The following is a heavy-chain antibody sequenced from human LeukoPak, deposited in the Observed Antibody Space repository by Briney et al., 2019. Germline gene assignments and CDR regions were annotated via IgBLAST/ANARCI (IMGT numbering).Heavy chain of an antibody. CDR3: AKGRYFDWYSGFDH. CDR1: GFTFDSFG. CDR2: ISDNGAYT. D-gene: IGHD3-9*01. J-gene: IGHJ4*02. Sequence: GGSLRLSCAASGFTFDSFGINWVRQAPGKGLEWVSAISDNGAYTYYADSVKGRFTISRDNSKNTLYLQMNSLRAEDTAVYYCAKGRYFDWYSGFDHWGQGTLVTVSS. V-gene: IGHV3-23*01.